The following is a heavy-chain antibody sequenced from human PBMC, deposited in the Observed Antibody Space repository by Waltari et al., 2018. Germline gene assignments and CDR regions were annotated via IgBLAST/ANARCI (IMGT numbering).Heavy chain of an antibody. CDR3: ARGIAKGGYGAVDY. V-gene: IGHV4-61*02. CDR2: IHSSGST. D-gene: IGHD5-18*01. Sequence: QVHLQESGPGLVRPSQTLSLTCNVSGASISSGTYYWNWIRQPAGKGPGWIGRIHSSGSTNYSPSLKGRVTISVDTSNNQFSLKLTSVTAADTAVYYCARGIAKGGYGAVDYWGQGRLVTVSS. CDR1: GASISSGTYY. J-gene: IGHJ4*02.